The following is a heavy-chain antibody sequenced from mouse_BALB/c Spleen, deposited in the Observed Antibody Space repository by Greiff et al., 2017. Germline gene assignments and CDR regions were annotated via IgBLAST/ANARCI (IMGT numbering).Heavy chain of an antibody. CDR3: AREEFDGYVFAY. CDR1: GYSIPSDYA. Sequence: EVMLVESGPGLVKPSQSLSLTCTVTGYSIPSDYAWNWLRQFPGNKLEWMGYISYSGSTSYNPSLKSRISITRDTSKNQFFLQLNSVTTEDTATYYCAREEFDGYVFAYWGQGTLVTVSA. J-gene: IGHJ3*01. V-gene: IGHV3-2*02. CDR2: ISYSGST. D-gene: IGHD2-3*01.